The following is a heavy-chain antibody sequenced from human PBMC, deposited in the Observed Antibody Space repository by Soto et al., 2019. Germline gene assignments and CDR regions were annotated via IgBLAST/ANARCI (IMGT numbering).Heavy chain of an antibody. CDR3: AKATSGSYYGYFQH. J-gene: IGHJ1*01. CDR1: GFTFDDYT. Sequence: VQLVESGGVVVQPGGSLRLSCAASGFTFDDYTMHWVRQAPGKGLEWVSLISWDGGSTYYADSVKGRFTISRDNSKNSLYLQMNSLRTEDTALYYCAKATSGSYYGYFQHWGQGTLVTVSS. V-gene: IGHV3-43*01. CDR2: ISWDGGST. D-gene: IGHD1-26*01.